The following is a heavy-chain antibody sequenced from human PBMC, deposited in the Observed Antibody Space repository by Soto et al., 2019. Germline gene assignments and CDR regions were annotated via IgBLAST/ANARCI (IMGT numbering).Heavy chain of an antibody. V-gene: IGHV1-69*13. CDR2: IIPIFGTA. Sequence: ASVKVSCKASGGTFSSYAISWVRQAPGQGLEWMGGIIPIFGTANYAQKFQGRVTITADESTSTAYMELSSLRSEDTAVYYCASWVVGATSPFDYWGQGTLVTVSS. D-gene: IGHD1-26*01. CDR1: GGTFSSYA. J-gene: IGHJ4*02. CDR3: ASWVVGATSPFDY.